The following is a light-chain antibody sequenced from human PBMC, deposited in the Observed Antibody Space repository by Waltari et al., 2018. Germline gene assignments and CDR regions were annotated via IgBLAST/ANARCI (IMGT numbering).Light chain of an antibody. Sequence: DIQMTQSPSSLSASVGDRVTITCQASQDISNYLNWYQQKQGKAPKLLIYDASNLETGVPSRFSGSGSGTDFSFTISSLQPEDIATYYCQQYDNVPRTFGGGTKVEIK. CDR3: QQYDNVPRT. V-gene: IGKV1-33*01. CDR1: QDISNY. CDR2: DAS. J-gene: IGKJ4*01.